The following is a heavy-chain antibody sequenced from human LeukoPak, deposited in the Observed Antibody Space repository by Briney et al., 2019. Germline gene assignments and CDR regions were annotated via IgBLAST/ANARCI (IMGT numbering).Heavy chain of an antibody. CDR2: INPSGGST. Sequence: GASVKVSCKASGYTFTSYYMHWVRQAPGQGLEWMGIINPSGGSTSYAQKFQGRVTMSRDMSTSTVYMELSSLRSEDTAVYYCARECPQDELQVGGSCVLDYWGQGTLVTVSS. CDR1: GYTFTSYY. V-gene: IGHV1-46*01. J-gene: IGHJ4*02. CDR3: ARECPQDELQVGGSCVLDY. D-gene: IGHD2-15*01.